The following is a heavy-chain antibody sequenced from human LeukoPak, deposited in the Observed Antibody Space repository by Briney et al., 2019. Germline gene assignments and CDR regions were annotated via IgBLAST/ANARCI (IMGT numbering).Heavy chain of an antibody. CDR2: ISGSGGST. D-gene: IGHD6-25*01. Sequence: GGSLRLSCAASGFTFSSYAMTWVRQAPGKVLEWVSVISGSGGSTYYADSVKGRFTFSRDNSKNTLYLQMNSLRAEDTAVYYCAKKSSGELNRGWYFDYWGQGTLVTVSS. V-gene: IGHV3-23*01. J-gene: IGHJ4*02. CDR3: AKKSSGELNRGWYFDY. CDR1: GFTFSSYA.